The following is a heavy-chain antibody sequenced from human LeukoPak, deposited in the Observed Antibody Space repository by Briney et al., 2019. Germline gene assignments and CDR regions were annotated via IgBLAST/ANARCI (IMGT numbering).Heavy chain of an antibody. CDR2: ISGSGGST. D-gene: IGHD6-13*01. CDR1: GFTFSSYA. Sequence: GGSLRLSCAASGFTFSSYAMSWVRQAPGKGLEWVSAISGSGGSTYYADSVKGRFTISRDNSKNTLYLQMNSLRGEDTAVYYCAKVSQWGNSRWYEGDWGQGTLVTVSS. V-gene: IGHV3-23*01. J-gene: IGHJ4*02. CDR3: AKVSQWGNSRWYEGD.